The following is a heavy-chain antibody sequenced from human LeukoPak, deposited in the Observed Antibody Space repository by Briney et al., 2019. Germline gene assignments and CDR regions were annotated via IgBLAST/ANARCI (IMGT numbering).Heavy chain of an antibody. CDR2: IYYSGST. CDR3: ARYLVGATSYYFDY. Sequence: PSETLSLTCAVSGYSISSGYYWGWIRQPPGKGLEWIGYIYYSGSTYYNPSLKSRVTISVDTSKNQFSLKLSSVTAADTAVYYCARYLVGATSYYFDYWGQGTLVTVSS. D-gene: IGHD1-26*01. CDR1: GYSISSGYY. V-gene: IGHV4-38-2*01. J-gene: IGHJ4*02.